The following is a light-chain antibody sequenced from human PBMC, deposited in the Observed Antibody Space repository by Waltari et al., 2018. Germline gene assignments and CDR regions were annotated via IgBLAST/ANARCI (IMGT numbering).Light chain of an antibody. Sequence: EIVLTQSPGTLSLYPGERATLSCRTKQSVTRALAWYQQKPGQAPRLLIYGASKRATGFPDRFSGSGSGTDFSLTISRLEPEDFAVYYCQHYLRLPVTFGQGTKVEVK. CDR1: QSVTRA. J-gene: IGKJ1*01. V-gene: IGKV3-20*01. CDR3: QHYLRLPVT. CDR2: GAS.